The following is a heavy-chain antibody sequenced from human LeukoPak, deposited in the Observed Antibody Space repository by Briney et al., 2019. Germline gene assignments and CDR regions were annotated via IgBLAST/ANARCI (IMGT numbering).Heavy chain of an antibody. CDR3: AKDSKLWFGSPGWFDP. J-gene: IGHJ5*02. D-gene: IGHD3-10*01. CDR1: GFTLSSYS. V-gene: IGHV3-21*04. CDR2: ISSSSSYI. Sequence: KSGGSLRLSCAASGFTLSSYSMNGVRQAPGKGLEWVSSISSSSSYIYYADSVKGRFTISRDNSKNTLYLQMNSLRAEDTAVYYCAKDSKLWFGSPGWFDPWGQGTLVTVSS.